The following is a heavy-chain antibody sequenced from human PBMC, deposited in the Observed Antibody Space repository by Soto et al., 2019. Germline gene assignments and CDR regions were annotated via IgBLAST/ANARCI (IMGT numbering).Heavy chain of an antibody. CDR3: ARGRRGYSGSYYSRWFDP. CDR2: INPNSGGT. J-gene: IGHJ5*02. CDR1: GYTFTGYY. D-gene: IGHD1-26*01. Sequence: ASVKVSCKASGYTFTGYYMHWVRQAPGQGLEWMGWINPNSGGTNYAQKFQGWVTMTRDTSISTAYMELSRLRSDDTAVYYCARGRRGYSGSYYSRWFDPWGQGTPVTVSS. V-gene: IGHV1-2*04.